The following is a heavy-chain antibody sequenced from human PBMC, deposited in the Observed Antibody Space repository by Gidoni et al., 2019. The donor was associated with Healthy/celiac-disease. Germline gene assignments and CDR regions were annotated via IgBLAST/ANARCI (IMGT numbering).Heavy chain of an antibody. CDR1: GFTFSSYD. J-gene: IGHJ4*02. V-gene: IGHV3-23*01. CDR3: AKVEHSSGWLFDY. Sequence: EVQLLESGGGLVQPGGSLRLSCAASGFTFSSYDLSWVRQAPGKGLEWVSAISGSGGSTYYADSVKGRFTISRDNSKNTLYLQMNSLRAEDTAVYYCAKVEHSSGWLFDYWGQGTLVTVSS. D-gene: IGHD6-19*01. CDR2: ISGSGGST.